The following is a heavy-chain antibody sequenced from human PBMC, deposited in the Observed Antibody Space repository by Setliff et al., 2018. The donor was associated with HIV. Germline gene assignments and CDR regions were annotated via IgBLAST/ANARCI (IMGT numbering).Heavy chain of an antibody. Sequence: PGGSLRLSCTASGFTFGDYAMSWVRQAPGKGLEWVGFIGSKAYGGTTEYAASVKGRFTTSRDNSKNRVFLQMDSLRGEDTAVYYCVKDSSWQQIGRNWRVHSGMDVWGQGTTVTVSS. CDR1: GFTFGDYA. V-gene: IGHV3-49*04. CDR2: IGSKAYGGTT. J-gene: IGHJ6*02. D-gene: IGHD3-22*01. CDR3: VKDSSWQQIGRNWRVHSGMDV.